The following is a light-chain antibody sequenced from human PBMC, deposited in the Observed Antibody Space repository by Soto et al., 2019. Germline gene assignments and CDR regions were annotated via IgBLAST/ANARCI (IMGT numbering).Light chain of an antibody. CDR3: QQSYSNPTWM. Sequence: DIQLTQSPSSLSASVGDRITITFRSSHSISTYLNWYQQKPGEAPTHLVYDSSTLQSGVPSRFSGSGFGAEFTLTVSSLQPEDFATYYCQQSYSNPTWMFGQGTKVDIK. CDR1: HSISTY. V-gene: IGKV1-39*01. J-gene: IGKJ1*01. CDR2: DSS.